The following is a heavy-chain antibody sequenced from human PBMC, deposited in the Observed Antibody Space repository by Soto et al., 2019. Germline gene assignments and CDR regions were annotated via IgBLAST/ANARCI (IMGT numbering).Heavy chain of an antibody. V-gene: IGHV3-23*01. Sequence: GGSLRLSCAASGFTFSAYAMSWVRQAPGKGLEWVSVISDSGGATYYADSVKGRFTISRDNSKNTLYLQMNSLRAEDTAVYYCARQDYSTTWYSPWDAFDIWGQGTMVTVSS. CDR1: GFTFSAYA. J-gene: IGHJ3*02. CDR2: ISDSGGAT. D-gene: IGHD6-13*01. CDR3: ARQDYSTTWYSPWDAFDI.